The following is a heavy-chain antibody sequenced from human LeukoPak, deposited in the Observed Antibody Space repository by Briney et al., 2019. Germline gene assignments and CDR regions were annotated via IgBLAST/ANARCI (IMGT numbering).Heavy chain of an antibody. CDR2: ISGSGGRL. CDR1: GFTFSSYG. Sequence: GGSLRLSCAASGFTFSSYGMGWVRRAPGRGLEGVSGISGSGGRLYYADSLKGRFTISKDNSKNTLYLQMNSLRAEDTAVYYCAKDHTVGATFGVYFDYWGQGTLVTVSS. CDR3: AKDHTVGATFGVYFDY. V-gene: IGHV3-23*01. J-gene: IGHJ4*02. D-gene: IGHD1-26*01.